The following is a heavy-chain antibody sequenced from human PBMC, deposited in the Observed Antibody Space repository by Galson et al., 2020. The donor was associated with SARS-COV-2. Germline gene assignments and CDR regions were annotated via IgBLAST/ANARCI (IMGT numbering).Heavy chain of an antibody. CDR3: AKPKGGYDFRSGYPFDY. J-gene: IGHJ4*02. CDR1: GFTYSSYA. V-gene: IGHV3-23*01. Sequence: GGSLRLSCAASGFTYSSYAMSWVRQAPGEGLEWVSAISGSGGSTYYADSVKGRFTISRDNSKNTLFLQMSGLRAEDTAVYYCAKPKGGYDFRSGYPFDYWGQGTLVTVSS. CDR2: ISGSGGST. D-gene: IGHD3-3*01.